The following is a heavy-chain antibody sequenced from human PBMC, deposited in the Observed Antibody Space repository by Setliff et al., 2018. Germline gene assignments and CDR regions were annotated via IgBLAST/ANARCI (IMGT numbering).Heavy chain of an antibody. CDR3: ARDWEITVVRDVTQYYYDMDI. J-gene: IGHJ6*03. D-gene: IGHD3-10*01. V-gene: IGHV4-61*09. CDR2: IHSSRSA. CDR1: AASISSGSYY. Sequence: PSETLSLTCPVSAASISSGSYYWSWIRQPAGKGLEWIGHIHSSRSANYNSSRESLLTMSLDPSNKQFSLKLRSVAAAATAVYYCARDWEITVVRDVTQYYYDMDIWGKGNAVTVS.